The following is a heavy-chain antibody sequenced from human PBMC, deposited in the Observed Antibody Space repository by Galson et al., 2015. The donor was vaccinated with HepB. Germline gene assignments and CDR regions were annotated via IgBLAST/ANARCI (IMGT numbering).Heavy chain of an antibody. CDR1: GFTFSSYG. V-gene: IGHV3-30*02. CDR3: AKAFFESIAVAAYDDAFDI. D-gene: IGHD6-19*01. CDR2: IRYDGSNK. J-gene: IGHJ3*02. Sequence: SLRLSCAASGFTFSSYGMHWVRQAPGKGLEWVAFIRYDGSNKYYADSVKGRFTISRDNSKNTLYLQMNSLRAEDTAVYYCAKAFFESIAVAAYDDAFDIWGQGTMVTVSS.